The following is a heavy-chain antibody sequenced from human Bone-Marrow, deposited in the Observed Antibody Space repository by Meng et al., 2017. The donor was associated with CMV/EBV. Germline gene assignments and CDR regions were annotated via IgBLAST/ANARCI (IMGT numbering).Heavy chain of an antibody. D-gene: IGHD6-13*01. V-gene: IGHV3-20*04. CDR1: GFTFDDYG. Sequence: GGSLRLSCTASGFTFDDYGMSWVRQAPGKGLEWVSGCNWNAGNTGYAASVKGRFSIFRDNAKNSLYLQMKRLKVEDTAVYYCARGGGTAGLRGLWGRGNLVTVSS. CDR3: ARGGGTAGLRGL. J-gene: IGHJ2*01. CDR2: CNWNAGNT.